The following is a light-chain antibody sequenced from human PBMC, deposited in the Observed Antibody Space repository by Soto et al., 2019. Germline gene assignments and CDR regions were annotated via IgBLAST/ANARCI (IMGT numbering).Light chain of an antibody. CDR3: QSYDSSLTVV. CDR1: SSNIGAGYD. V-gene: IGLV1-40*01. CDR2: GNT. J-gene: IGLJ2*01. Sequence: QAVVTQPPSVSGAPGQRVTISCTGSSSNIGAGYDVHWYQQFPGTTPKCLIYGNTNRPSGVPDRFSASKSGTSASLDITGLQAEDDAEYFCQSYDSSLTVVCGGGTQLTVL.